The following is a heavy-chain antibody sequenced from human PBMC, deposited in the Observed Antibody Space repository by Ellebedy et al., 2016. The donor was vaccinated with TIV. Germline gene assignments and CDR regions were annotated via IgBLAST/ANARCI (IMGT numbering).Heavy chain of an antibody. CDR1: GFTFSSYS. V-gene: IGHV3-48*02. D-gene: IGHD6-19*01. Sequence: GESLKISCAAPGFTFSSYSMNWVRQAPGKGLEWVSYISGGSSSNTIYYADSVKGRFTISRDNAKNSLYLQMNSLRDEDTAVYYCAREGLALDYWGQGTLVTVSS. CDR3: AREGLALDY. CDR2: ISGGSSSNTI. J-gene: IGHJ4*02.